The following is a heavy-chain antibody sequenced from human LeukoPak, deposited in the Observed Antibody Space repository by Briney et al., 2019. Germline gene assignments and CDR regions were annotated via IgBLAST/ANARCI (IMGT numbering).Heavy chain of an antibody. V-gene: IGHV3-20*04. D-gene: IGHD3-3*01. CDR2: INWNGGST. J-gene: IGHJ6*03. Sequence: GGSLRLSCAASGFTFNSYGMHWVRQVPGKGLEWVSGINWNGGSTGYADSVKGRFTISRDNAKNSLYLQMNSLRAEDTALYYCARGGITIFGVVSYMDVWGKGTTVTVSS. CDR3: ARGGITIFGVVSYMDV. CDR1: GFTFNSYG.